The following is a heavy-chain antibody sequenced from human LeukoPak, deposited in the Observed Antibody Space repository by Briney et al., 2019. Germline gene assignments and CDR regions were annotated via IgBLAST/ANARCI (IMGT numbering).Heavy chain of an antibody. CDR3: ASLRVPGDFDY. Sequence: SETLSLTCAVYGGSFSGYYWSWIRQPPGKGLEWIGEINHSGSTNYNPSLKSLVTMSVDTSKNHFSLKLSSVTAADTAIYYCASLRVPGDFDYWGQGTLVTVSS. D-gene: IGHD1-14*01. J-gene: IGHJ4*02. CDR2: INHSGST. CDR1: GGSFSGYY. V-gene: IGHV4-34*01.